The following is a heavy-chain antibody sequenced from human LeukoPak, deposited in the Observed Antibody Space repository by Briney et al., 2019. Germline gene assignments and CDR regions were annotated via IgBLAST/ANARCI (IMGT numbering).Heavy chain of an antibody. Sequence: GGSLRLSCAASGFTLSSYAMSWVRLAPGKGLEWVSAISGSRGSTYYADSVKGRFTISRDNSKNTLYLQMNSLRAEDTAVYYCAKIATVMFDYWGQGTLVTVSS. CDR3: AKIATVMFDY. CDR2: ISGSRGST. J-gene: IGHJ4*02. V-gene: IGHV3-23*01. D-gene: IGHD4-17*01. CDR1: GFTLSSYA.